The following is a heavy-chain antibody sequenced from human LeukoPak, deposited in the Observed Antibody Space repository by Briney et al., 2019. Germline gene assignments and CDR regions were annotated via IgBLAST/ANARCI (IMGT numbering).Heavy chain of an antibody. CDR1: GFTFSSYW. CDR3: ARREQQWLVLYYYYYGMDV. V-gene: IGHV3-7*01. D-gene: IGHD6-19*01. J-gene: IGHJ6*02. CDR2: IKQDGSEK. Sequence: GGSLRLSCAASGFTFSSYWMSWVRQAPGKGLEWVANIKQDGSEKYYVDSVKGRFTISRDNAKNSLYLQMNSLRAEDTAVYYCARREQQWLVLYYYYYGMDVWGQGTTVTVSS.